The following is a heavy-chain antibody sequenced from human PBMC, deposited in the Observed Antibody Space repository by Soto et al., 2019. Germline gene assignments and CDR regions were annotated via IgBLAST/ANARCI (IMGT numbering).Heavy chain of an antibody. V-gene: IGHV3-23*01. CDR1: GFTFSSYA. D-gene: IGHD3-22*01. J-gene: IGHJ6*02. CDR3: ATPYYYDSSGYYPVYYYYGMDV. CDR2: ISGSGGST. Sequence: LRLSCAASGFTFSSYAMSWVRQAPGKGLEWVSAISGSGGSTYYADSVKGRFTISRDNSKNTLYLQMNSLRAEDTAVYYCATPYYYDSSGYYPVYYYYGMDVWGQGTTVTVSS.